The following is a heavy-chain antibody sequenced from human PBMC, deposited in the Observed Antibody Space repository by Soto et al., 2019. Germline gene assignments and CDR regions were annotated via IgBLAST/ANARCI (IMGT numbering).Heavy chain of an antibody. J-gene: IGHJ6*02. V-gene: IGHV1-18*04. CDR1: GFTFTNYH. Sequence: GASVKVSCKASGFTFTNYHITWLRQVPGQGLEWMGWISPYNGKTDYAQSLQGRVTMITDTSRNSVYMEVRSLRSDDTAIYYCARGVAILPGYYYHGLDVWGQGTTVTVSS. CDR3: ARGVAILPGYYYHGLDV. D-gene: IGHD5-12*01. CDR2: ISPYNGKT.